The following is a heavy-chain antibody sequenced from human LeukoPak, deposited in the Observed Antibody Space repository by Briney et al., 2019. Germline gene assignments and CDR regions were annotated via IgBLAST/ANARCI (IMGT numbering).Heavy chain of an antibody. CDR1: GGSISSGDYY. Sequence: PSQTLSLTCTVSGGSISSGDYYWSWIRQPPGKGLEWIGYIYYSGSTYYNPSLKSRVTISVDTSKIQFSLKLSSVTAADTAVYYCARDYSSSWYEWFDPWGQGTLVTVSS. J-gene: IGHJ5*02. CDR3: ARDYSSSWYEWFDP. CDR2: IYYSGST. D-gene: IGHD6-13*01. V-gene: IGHV4-30-4*08.